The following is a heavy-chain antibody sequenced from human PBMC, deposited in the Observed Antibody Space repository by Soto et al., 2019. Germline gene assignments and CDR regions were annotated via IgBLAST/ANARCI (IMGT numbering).Heavy chain of an antibody. J-gene: IGHJ4*02. V-gene: IGHV3-23*01. CDR1: GFTFSSYA. CDR3: AKGRAKYSSSSAIDY. Sequence: GGSLRLSCAASGFTFSSYAMSWVRQAPGKGLEWVSAISGSGGSTYYADSVKGRFTISRDNSKNTLYLQMYSLRAEDTAVYYCAKGRAKYSSSSAIDYWGQGTLVTVSS. CDR2: ISGSGGST. D-gene: IGHD6-6*01.